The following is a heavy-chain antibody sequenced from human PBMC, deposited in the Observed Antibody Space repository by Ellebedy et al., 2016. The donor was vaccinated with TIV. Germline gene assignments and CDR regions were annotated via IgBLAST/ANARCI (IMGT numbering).Heavy chain of an antibody. J-gene: IGHJ4*02. CDR2: IYAGGDT. D-gene: IGHD2-2*01. CDR3: ARGGLGYCSSTSCRFSDS. Sequence: GESLKISCEASGFVVSSTYMHWVRQAPGKGLEWVSVIYAGGDTHYADSVKGRFTISRDNSKNTLYLQMNSLRAEDTALYYCARGGLGYCSSTSCRFSDSWGQGTLVTVSS. CDR1: GFVVSSTY. V-gene: IGHV3-53*01.